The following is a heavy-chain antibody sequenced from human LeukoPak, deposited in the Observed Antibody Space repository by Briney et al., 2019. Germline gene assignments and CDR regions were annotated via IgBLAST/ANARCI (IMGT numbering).Heavy chain of an antibody. J-gene: IGHJ5*02. CDR3: AKGAYSYGSSS. Sequence: GGSLRLSCAASGFTFSSYAMSWVRQAPGKGLDWVSAISGSGGSTYYADSGKGRFTISRDNSKNTLYLQMNSLRAEDTAVYYCAKGAYSYGSSSWGQGTLVTVSS. CDR1: GFTFSSYA. D-gene: IGHD5-18*01. CDR2: ISGSGGST. V-gene: IGHV3-23*01.